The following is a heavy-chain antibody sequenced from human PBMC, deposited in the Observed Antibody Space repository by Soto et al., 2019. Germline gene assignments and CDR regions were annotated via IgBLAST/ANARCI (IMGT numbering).Heavy chain of an antibody. Sequence: GGSLRLSCTASGFTFSSYAMSSVRQAPGKGLEWVSAISGSGGNTYYADSVKGRFSISRDNSKNTLYLQMNSLRAEDTAVYYCARDQLYYNDISGRPLNAFDVWGQGTLVTVSS. CDR3: ARDQLYYNDISGRPLNAFDV. V-gene: IGHV3-23*01. D-gene: IGHD3-22*01. CDR1: GFTFSSYA. J-gene: IGHJ3*01. CDR2: ISGSGGNT.